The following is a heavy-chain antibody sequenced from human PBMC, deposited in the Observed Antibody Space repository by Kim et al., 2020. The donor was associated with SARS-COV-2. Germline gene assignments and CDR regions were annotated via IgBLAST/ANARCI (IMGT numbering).Heavy chain of an antibody. CDR2: INSDGTTT. Sequence: GGSLRLSCAASGFTFSSHWMHWVRQAPGKGLVWVSRINSDGTTTSYGDSVKGRFTISRDNAKNTRYLQMKSLGAEDTAVYYCVRRQFTRGWYYFDYWGQG. CDR3: VRRQFTRGWYYFDY. J-gene: IGHJ4*02. V-gene: IGHV3-74*01. CDR1: GFTFSSHW. D-gene: IGHD6-19*01.